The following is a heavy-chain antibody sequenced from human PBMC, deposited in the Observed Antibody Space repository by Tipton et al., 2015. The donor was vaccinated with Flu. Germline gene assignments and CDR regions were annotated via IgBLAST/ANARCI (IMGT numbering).Heavy chain of an antibody. CDR1: GDSISSRYY. Sequence: TLSLTCTIYGDSISSRYYWGWIRQPPGKGLEWIGSIDHSGTSYSSPSLKSRVTISVDTSKNQFSLKVSSVTAADTAVYYCARVEYFGSGTSNYWGQGTLVTVSS. CDR3: ARVEYFGSGTSNY. V-gene: IGHV4-38-2*02. J-gene: IGHJ4*02. D-gene: IGHD3-10*01. CDR2: IDHSGTS.